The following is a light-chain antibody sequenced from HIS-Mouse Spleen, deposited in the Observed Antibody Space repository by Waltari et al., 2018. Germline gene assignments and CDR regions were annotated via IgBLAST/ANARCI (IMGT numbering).Light chain of an antibody. V-gene: IGKV1-33*01. CDR3: QQYDNLHRLT. CDR1: QDISNY. Sequence: DIQMTQSPSSLSASVGDRVTITCPASQDISNYLNWYQQKPGKAPKLLIYDASNLETGVPSRFSGSGSGTDFTFTISSLQPEDISTYYCQQYDNLHRLTFGPGTKVDIK. J-gene: IGKJ3*01. CDR2: DAS.